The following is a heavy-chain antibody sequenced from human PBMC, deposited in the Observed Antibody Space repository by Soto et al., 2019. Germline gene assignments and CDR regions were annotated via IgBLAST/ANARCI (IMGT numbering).Heavy chain of an antibody. CDR1: GFSLEDYA. D-gene: IGHD2-15*01. CDR2: ISWNSGSI. CDR3: AKVYGSGSFDH. J-gene: IGHJ4*02. Sequence: EVQLVESGGGLVQPGRSLRLSCAVSGFSLEDYAMHWVRQAPGKGLEWVSGISWNSGSIGYADSVKGRFTISRDNAKNSLYLQMNSLGAEDTAVYYCAKVYGSGSFDHWGQGTLVTVSS. V-gene: IGHV3-9*01.